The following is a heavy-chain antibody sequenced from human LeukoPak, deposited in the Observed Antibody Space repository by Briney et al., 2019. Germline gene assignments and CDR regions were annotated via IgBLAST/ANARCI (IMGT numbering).Heavy chain of an antibody. D-gene: IGHD2-2*01. CDR3: ARYCSSTSCYPSYYYGVDV. J-gene: IGHJ6*02. V-gene: IGHV4-39*01. Sequence: SETLSLTCTVSGGSISSSSYYWGWIRQPPGKGLEWIGSIYYSGSTYYNPSLKSRVTISVDTSKNQFSLKLSSVTAADTAVYYCARYCSSTSCYPSYYYGVDVWGQGTTVTVSS. CDR1: GGSISSSSYY. CDR2: IYYSGST.